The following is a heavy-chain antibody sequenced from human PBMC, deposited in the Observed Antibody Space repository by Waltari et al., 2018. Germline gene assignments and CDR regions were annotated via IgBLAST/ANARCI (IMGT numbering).Heavy chain of an antibody. Sequence: QVQLVQSGAEVKKPGAYVKVPCKVSGYTLTELSMHWVRQAPGKGLEWMGGFDPEDGETIYAQTFQGRVTMTEDTSTDTAYMELSSLRSEDTAVYYCATVSGWFGDSSKFDYWGQGTLVTVSS. CDR1: GYTLTELS. CDR3: ATVSGWFGDSSKFDY. CDR2: FDPEDGET. J-gene: IGHJ4*02. D-gene: IGHD3-10*01. V-gene: IGHV1-24*01.